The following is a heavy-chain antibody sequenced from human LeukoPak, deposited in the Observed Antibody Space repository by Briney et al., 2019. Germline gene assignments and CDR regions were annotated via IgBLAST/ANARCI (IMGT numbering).Heavy chain of an antibody. D-gene: IGHD6-13*01. CDR2: INPSGGST. Sequence: ASVKVSCKASGYTFTSYYMHWVRQAPGQGLEWMGIINPSGGSTSYAQKFQGRVTMTTDTSTSTAYMELRSLRSDDTAVYYCARDTRYSSSWYAFDPWGQGTLVTVSS. CDR1: GYTFTSYY. V-gene: IGHV1-46*01. CDR3: ARDTRYSSSWYAFDP. J-gene: IGHJ5*02.